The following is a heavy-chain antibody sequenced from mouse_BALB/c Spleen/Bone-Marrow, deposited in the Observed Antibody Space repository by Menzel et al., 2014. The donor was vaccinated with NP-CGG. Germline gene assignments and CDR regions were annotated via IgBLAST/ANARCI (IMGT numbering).Heavy chain of an antibody. Sequence: VQLQQSGAELVKPGASVKLSCTASGFNIKDTYMHWVKQRPEQGLEWIGRIDPANGNTKYDPKFQGKATITADTSSNTADLQRSSMTSEDTAVYYCANYDYGSSLFAYWGQGTLVTVSA. D-gene: IGHD1-1*01. V-gene: IGHV14-3*02. CDR3: ANYDYGSSLFAY. CDR2: IDPANGNT. CDR1: GFNIKDTY. J-gene: IGHJ3*01.